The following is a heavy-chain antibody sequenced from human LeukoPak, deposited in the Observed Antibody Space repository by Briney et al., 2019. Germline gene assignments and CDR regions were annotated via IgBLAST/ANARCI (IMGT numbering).Heavy chain of an antibody. CDR3: ARGVSPGYGDYSN. J-gene: IGHJ4*02. V-gene: IGHV1-69*01. CDR1: GGTFSSYA. D-gene: IGHD4-17*01. Sequence: GASVKVSCKASGGTFSSYAISWVRQAPGQGLEWMGGIIPIFGTANYAQKFQGRVTITADESTSTAYMELSSLRSEDTAVYYCARGVSPGYGDYSNWDQGTLVTVSS. CDR2: IIPIFGTA.